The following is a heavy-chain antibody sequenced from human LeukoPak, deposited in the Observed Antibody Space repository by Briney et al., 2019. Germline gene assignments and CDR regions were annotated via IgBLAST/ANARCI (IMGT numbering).Heavy chain of an antibody. CDR3: ARNSDY. CDR2: IKQDGSEK. CDR1: GFTFSSYW. J-gene: IGHJ4*02. D-gene: IGHD4-23*01. V-gene: IGHV3-7*01. Sequence: PGGSLRLSCAASGFTFSSYWVSWVRQAPGKGLEWVANIKQDGSEKYYVDSVKGRFTISRDNAKNSLYLQMNSLRAEDTAVYYCARNSDYWGQGTLVTVSS.